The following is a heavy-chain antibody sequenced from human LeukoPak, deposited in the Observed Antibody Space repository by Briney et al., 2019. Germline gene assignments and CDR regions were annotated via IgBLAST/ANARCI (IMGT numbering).Heavy chain of an antibody. J-gene: IGHJ4*02. Sequence: PSETLSLTCTVSGGSISSYYWSWIRQPPGKGLEWIGYIYYSGSTSYNPSLKSRVTISVDTSKNQFSLKLTSVTAADTAFYYCAIGRAIAARDYWGQGTLVTVSS. CDR3: AIGRAIAARDY. V-gene: IGHV4-59*01. D-gene: IGHD6-6*01. CDR2: IYYSGST. CDR1: GGSISSYY.